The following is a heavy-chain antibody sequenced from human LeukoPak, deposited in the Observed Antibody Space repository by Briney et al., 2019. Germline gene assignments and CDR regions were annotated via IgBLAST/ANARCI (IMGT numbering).Heavy chain of an antibody. D-gene: IGHD3-10*01. CDR2: IWYDGSNK. CDR1: GFTFSSYG. Sequence: PGRSLRLSCAASGFTFSSYGMHWVRQAPGKGLEWVTVIWYDGSNKYYADSVKGRFTISRDNSKNTLYLQMNSLRAEDTAVYYCARSDGSGSYPNFDYWGQGTLVTVSS. J-gene: IGHJ4*02. V-gene: IGHV3-33*01. CDR3: ARSDGSGSYPNFDY.